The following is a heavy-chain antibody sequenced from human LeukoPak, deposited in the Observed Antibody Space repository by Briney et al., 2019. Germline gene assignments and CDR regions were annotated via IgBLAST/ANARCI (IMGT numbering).Heavy chain of an antibody. J-gene: IGHJ4*02. V-gene: IGHV3-21*01. CDR3: ARMAKGEGYYFDY. CDR2: ISSSSSYI. CDR1: GFTFSSYS. Sequence: GGSLRLSCAASGFTFSSYSMNWVRQAPGKGLEWVSSISSSSSYIYYADSVKGRFTISRDNAKNSLYLQMNSLRAEDTAVYYCARMAKGEGYYFDYWGLGTLVTVSS. D-gene: IGHD3-10*01.